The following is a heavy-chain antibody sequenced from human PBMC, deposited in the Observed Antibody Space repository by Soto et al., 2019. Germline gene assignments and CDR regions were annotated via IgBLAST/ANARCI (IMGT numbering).Heavy chain of an antibody. J-gene: IGHJ4*02. V-gene: IGHV4-34*01. D-gene: IGHD3-16*01. CDR3: ARGSWGPEDY. CDR1: GGSFSGYY. CDR2: INHSGST. Sequence: QVQLQQWGAGLLKPSETLSLTCAVYGGSFSGYYWSWIRQPPGKGLEWIGEINHSGSTNYNPSLKSRVTISVDTSKNQFSLKLSSVTAADTAVYDCARGSWGPEDYWGQGTLVTVSS.